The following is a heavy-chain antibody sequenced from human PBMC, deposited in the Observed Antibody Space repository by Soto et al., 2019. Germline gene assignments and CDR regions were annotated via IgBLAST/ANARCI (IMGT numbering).Heavy chain of an antibody. CDR3: VRGMNPLF. V-gene: IGHV3-21*06. CDR1: GFTLRTYT. J-gene: IGHJ4*01. CDR2: ISISSSDR. Sequence: GGSLRLSCASSGFTLRTYTMNWVRQAPGKGMEWVSSISISSSDRYYADSVRGRFTISRDNAKNALYLQMNSLRADDTAVYFCVRGMNPLFGGQGTLVTVSS.